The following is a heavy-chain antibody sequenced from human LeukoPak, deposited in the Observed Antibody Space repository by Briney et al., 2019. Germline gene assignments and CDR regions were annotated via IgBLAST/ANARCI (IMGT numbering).Heavy chain of an antibody. V-gene: IGHV1-69*13. D-gene: IGHD2-21*02. CDR2: IIPIFGTA. CDR3: AREPHYCGGDCYYLDY. CDR1: GGTFSSYA. Sequence: RWASVKVSCKAYGGTFSSYAISWVRQAPGQGLEWMGGIIPIFGTANYAQKFQGRVTITADESTSTAYMELSSLRSEDTAVYYCAREPHYCGGDCYYLDYWGQGTLVTVSS. J-gene: IGHJ4*02.